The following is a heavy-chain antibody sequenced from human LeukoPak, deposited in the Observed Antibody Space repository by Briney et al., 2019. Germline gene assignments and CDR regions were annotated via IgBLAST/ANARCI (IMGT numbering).Heavy chain of an antibody. Sequence: KASETLSLTCTVSGYSISSGYYWGWIRQPPGKGLEWIGSIYHSGSTYYNPSLKSRVTISVDTSKNQFSLKLSSVTAADTAVYYCARGGSRIVVVVAARKPHYFDYWGQGTLVTVSS. CDR3: ARGGSRIVVVVAARKPHYFDY. V-gene: IGHV4-38-2*02. D-gene: IGHD2-15*01. CDR1: GYSISSGYY. CDR2: IYHSGST. J-gene: IGHJ4*02.